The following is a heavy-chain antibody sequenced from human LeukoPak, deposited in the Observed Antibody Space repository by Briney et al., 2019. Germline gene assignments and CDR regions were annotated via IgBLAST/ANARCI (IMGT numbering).Heavy chain of an antibody. V-gene: IGHV3-23*01. CDR3: AKTRANNWFDP. CDR1: GFTFSSYG. CDR2: ISGSGGST. J-gene: IGHJ5*02. Sequence: GGTLRLSCAASGFTFSSYGMSWVRQAPGKGLEWVSAISGSGGSTYYADSVKGRFTISRDNSKNTLCLQMNSLRAEDTAVYYCAKTRANNWFDPWGQGTLVTVSS.